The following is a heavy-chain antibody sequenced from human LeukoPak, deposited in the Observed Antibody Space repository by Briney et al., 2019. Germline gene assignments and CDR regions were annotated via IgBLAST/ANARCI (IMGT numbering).Heavy chain of an antibody. CDR3: ASTILGANSLDF. CDR1: GFPFSGSA. Sequence: GSLSLSCAASGFPFSGSAMHWVRQASGKGLEWVGRIRSKTDNYATAYATSVKGRFTISRDDSKNTAYLQMNTLKTEDTAVYYCASTILGANSLDFWGQGTLVTVSS. CDR2: IRSKTDNYAT. D-gene: IGHD1-26*01. J-gene: IGHJ4*02. V-gene: IGHV3-73*01.